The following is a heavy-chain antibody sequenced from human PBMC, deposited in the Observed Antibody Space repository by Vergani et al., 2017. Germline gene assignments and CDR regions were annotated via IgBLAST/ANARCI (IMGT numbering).Heavy chain of an antibody. CDR3: ARARCIETCYMSNWLDS. CDR2: SKSDGSIT. Sequence: DVHLAESGGGFFQPGGSLRLSCSASGFSFNSYWMHWVRQVPGKGLLWVSRSKSDGSITAYADSVKGRLTISRDNAQNTLYLQMNSLRVEDTGVYYCARARCIETCYMSNWLDSWGQGTMVTVAS. V-gene: IGHV3-74*03. J-gene: IGHJ5*01. D-gene: IGHD3-9*01. CDR1: GFSFNSYW.